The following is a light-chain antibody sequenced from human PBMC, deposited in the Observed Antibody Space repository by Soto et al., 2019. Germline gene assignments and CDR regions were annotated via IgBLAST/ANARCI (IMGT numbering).Light chain of an antibody. CDR1: QSISNW. CDR3: QQYNSYPLA. J-gene: IGKJ1*01. CDR2: KAS. V-gene: IGKV1-5*03. Sequence: DIQMTQSPSTLSASVGDRVTITCRASQSISNWLAWYQQKPGKAPKLLIYKASGLESGVPSRFGGSGSGTEFTLTISSLRPDDFATYYCQQYNSYPLAFGQGTKVEIK.